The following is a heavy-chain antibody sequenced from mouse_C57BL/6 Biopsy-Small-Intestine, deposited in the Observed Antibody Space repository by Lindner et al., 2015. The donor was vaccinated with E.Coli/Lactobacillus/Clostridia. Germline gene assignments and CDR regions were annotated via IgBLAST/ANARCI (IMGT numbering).Heavy chain of an antibody. CDR1: GYTFTDYY. Sequence: SVKVSCKASGYTFTDYYLHWVRQAPGQGLEWLGWIKPTTGATNYTQKFRGRVTMTRDTSISTVYMEVSGLRSDDTAVFYCARKGTVREITLPYEHWGQGTLVTVSS. CDR3: ARKGTVREITLPYEH. D-gene: IGHD1-1*01. CDR2: IKPTTGAT. V-gene: IGHV1-72*04. J-gene: IGHJ4*01.